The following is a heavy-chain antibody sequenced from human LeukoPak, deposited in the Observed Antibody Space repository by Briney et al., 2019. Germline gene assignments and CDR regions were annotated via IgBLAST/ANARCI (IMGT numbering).Heavy chain of an antibody. V-gene: IGHV3-33*06. J-gene: IGHJ4*02. CDR1: GFTFNSYG. CDR3: AKEGRDFRIGYPYYFDY. Sequence: PGGSLRLSCAASGFTFNSYGMHWVRQAPGKGLEWVAVIWYDGSNKYYADSVKGRFTISRDNSKNTLYLQINSLRAEDTAVYYCAKEGRDFRIGYPYYFDYSGQGTLVTVSS. CDR2: IWYDGSNK. D-gene: IGHD3-3*01.